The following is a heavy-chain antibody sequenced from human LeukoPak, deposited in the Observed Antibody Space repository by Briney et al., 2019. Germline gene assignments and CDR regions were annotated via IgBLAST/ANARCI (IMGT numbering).Heavy chain of an antibody. D-gene: IGHD6-13*01. CDR3: AKDGSSSHHYYYYMDV. V-gene: IGHV4-4*07. CDR1: GGSISSYY. Sequence: SETLSLTCTVSGGSISSYYWSWIRQPAGKGLEWIGRIYTSGSTNYNPSLKSRVTMSVDTSKNQFSLKLSSVTAADTAVYYCAKDGSSSHHYYYYMDVWGKGTTVTVSS. J-gene: IGHJ6*03. CDR2: IYTSGST.